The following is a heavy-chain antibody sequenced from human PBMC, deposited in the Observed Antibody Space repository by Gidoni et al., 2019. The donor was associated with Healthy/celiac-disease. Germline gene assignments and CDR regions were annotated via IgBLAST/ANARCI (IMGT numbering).Heavy chain of an antibody. V-gene: IGHV3-30*18. CDR2: ISYDGSNK. Sequence: VQLVESGGGVVQPGRSRRLSCAASGFTFSSYGRHWVRQSPGKGLEWVAVISYDGSNKYYADSVKGRFTISRDNSKNTLYLQRNSLRAEDTAVYYCAKGVLGDYWGQGTLVTVSS. CDR1: GFTFSSYG. J-gene: IGHJ4*02. CDR3: AKGVLGDY.